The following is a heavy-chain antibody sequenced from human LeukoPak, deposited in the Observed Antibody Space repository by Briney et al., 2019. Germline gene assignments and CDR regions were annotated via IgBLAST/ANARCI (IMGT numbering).Heavy chain of an antibody. CDR1: GGSFSGYY. CDR3: AREGVVAVAAFDI. CDR2: INHSGST. V-gene: IGHV4-34*01. D-gene: IGHD6-19*01. J-gene: IGHJ3*02. Sequence: PSETLSLTCAVYGGSFSGYYWSWIRQPPGKGLEWIGEINHSGSTNYNPSLKSRVTISVDTSKNQFSLKLSSVTAADTAVYYCAREGVVAVAAFDIWGQGTMVTVSS.